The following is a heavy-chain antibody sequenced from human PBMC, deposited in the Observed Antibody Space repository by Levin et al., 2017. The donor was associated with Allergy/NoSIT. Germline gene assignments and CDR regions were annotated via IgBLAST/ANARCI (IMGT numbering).Heavy chain of an antibody. V-gene: IGHV4-39*01. J-gene: IGHJ6*02. D-gene: IGHD1-26*01. CDR3: ARNFIVGHYYYYGMDV. Sequence: SETLSLTCTVSGGSISSSSYYWGWIRQPPGKGLEWIGSIYYSGSTYYNPSLKSRVTISVDTSKNQFSLKLSSVTAADTAVYYCARNFIVGHYYYYGMDVWGQGTTVTVSS. CDR1: GGSISSSSYY. CDR2: IYYSGST.